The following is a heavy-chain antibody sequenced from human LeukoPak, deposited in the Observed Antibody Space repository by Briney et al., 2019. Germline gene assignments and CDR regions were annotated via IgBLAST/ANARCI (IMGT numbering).Heavy chain of an antibody. Sequence: GGSLRLSCAASGSTFSSYWMSWVRQAPGKGLEWVANIKQDGSEKYYVDSVKGRFTISRDNAKNSLYLQMNSLRAEDTAVYYCARGPRGAGYNWFDPWGQGTLVTVSS. CDR3: ARGPRGAGYNWFDP. V-gene: IGHV3-7*01. D-gene: IGHD3-10*01. J-gene: IGHJ5*02. CDR2: IKQDGSEK. CDR1: GSTFSSYW.